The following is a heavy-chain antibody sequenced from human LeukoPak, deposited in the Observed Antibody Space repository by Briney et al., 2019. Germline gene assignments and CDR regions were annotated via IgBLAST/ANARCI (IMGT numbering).Heavy chain of an antibody. J-gene: IGHJ5*02. CDR3: ATDFYDST. Sequence: TGGSLRLSCATSGFTFGNAWLNWVRQAPGKGLEWVGRSRSNSDGGTIDYAAPVKGRFTLSRDDSKTTLYLQMNSLQTEDTAVYYCATDFYDSTWGQGTLVTVSS. V-gene: IGHV3-15*07. CDR1: GFTFGNAW. D-gene: IGHD3-22*01. CDR2: SRSNSDGGTI.